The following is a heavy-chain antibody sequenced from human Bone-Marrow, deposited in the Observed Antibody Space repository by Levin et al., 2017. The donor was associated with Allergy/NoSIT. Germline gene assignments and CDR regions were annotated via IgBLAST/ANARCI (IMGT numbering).Heavy chain of an antibody. Sequence: GESLKISCKASGYTFTSYYMHWVRQAPGQGLEWMGIINPSGGSTSYAQKFQGRVTMTRDTSTSTVYMELSSLRSEDTAVYYCARDREYYGSGKDYHYYMDVWGKGTTVTVSS. J-gene: IGHJ6*03. CDR2: INPSGGST. V-gene: IGHV1-46*01. CDR3: ARDREYYGSGKDYHYYMDV. D-gene: IGHD3-10*01. CDR1: GYTFTSYY.